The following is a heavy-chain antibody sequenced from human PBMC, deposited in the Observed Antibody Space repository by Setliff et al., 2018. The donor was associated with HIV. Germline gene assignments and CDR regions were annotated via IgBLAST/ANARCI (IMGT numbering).Heavy chain of an antibody. CDR1: GGSISSYY. CDR3: ARDESTVTQWAWFDP. CDR2: IYYSGST. Sequence: SETLSLTCTVSGGSISSYYWSWIRQPPGKGLEWIGYIYYSGSTNYNPSLKSRVTISVDTSKNQFSLKLSSVTAADTAVYYCARDESTVTQWAWFDPWGQGTLVTVSS. D-gene: IGHD4-4*01. V-gene: IGHV4-59*01. J-gene: IGHJ5*02.